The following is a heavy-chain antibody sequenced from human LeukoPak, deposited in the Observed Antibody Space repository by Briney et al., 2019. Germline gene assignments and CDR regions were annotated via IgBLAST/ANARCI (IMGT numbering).Heavy chain of an antibody. V-gene: IGHV3-21*01. D-gene: IGHD1-7*01. J-gene: IGHJ4*02. CDR3: ASERYNWNYAFDY. CDR1: GFTFSSSS. CDR2: ISSGSSYI. Sequence: GGSLRLSCAASGFTFSSSSMDWVRQAPGKGLEWVSSISSGSSYIYYADPLKGRFTVSRDNAKNSLYLQMNSLRAEDTAVYYCASERYNWNYAFDYWGQGILVTVSS.